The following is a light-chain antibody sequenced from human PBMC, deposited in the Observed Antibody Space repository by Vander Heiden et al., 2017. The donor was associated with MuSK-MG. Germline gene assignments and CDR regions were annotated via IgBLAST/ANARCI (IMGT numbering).Light chain of an antibody. CDR1: QSVLYSSNNKNY. V-gene: IGKV4-1*01. Sequence: DIVMTQSPDSLAVSLGERATINCESSQSVLYSSNNKNYLAWYQQKPGQPPKLLIYWASTRESGVPDRFSGSGSGTDFTLTISSLQAEDVAVYYCQQYFSTPTFGPGTKVEIK. CDR3: QQYFSTPT. CDR2: WAS. J-gene: IGKJ3*01.